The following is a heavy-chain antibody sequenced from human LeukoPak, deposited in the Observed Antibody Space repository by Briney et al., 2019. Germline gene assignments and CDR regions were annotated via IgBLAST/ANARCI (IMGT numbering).Heavy chain of an antibody. CDR2: INPSGGST. D-gene: IGHD3-22*01. V-gene: IGHV1-46*01. Sequence: GASVKVSCKASGYTFTSYYMHWLRQAPGQGLEWMGIINPSGGSTSYAQKFQGRVTMTRDTSTSTVYMELSSLRSEDTAVYYCASPPTYYYDSSGYYPLNRWGQGTLVTVSS. J-gene: IGHJ4*02. CDR3: ASPPTYYYDSSGYYPLNR. CDR1: GYTFTSYY.